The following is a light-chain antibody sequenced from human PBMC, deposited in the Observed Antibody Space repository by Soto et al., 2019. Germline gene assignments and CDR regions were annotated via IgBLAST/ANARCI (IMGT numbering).Light chain of an antibody. J-gene: IGKJ4*01. Sequence: IQMTQSPSSVSASVGDRVTITCRAGQPISSWLAWYQQKPGQPPNLLIYSASTLRSGVPSRFSGSESGTVFTLTISNLQPEDFATYYCQQASSFPLTFGGGTKVAVK. CDR2: SAS. V-gene: IGKV1-12*01. CDR1: QPISSW. CDR3: QQASSFPLT.